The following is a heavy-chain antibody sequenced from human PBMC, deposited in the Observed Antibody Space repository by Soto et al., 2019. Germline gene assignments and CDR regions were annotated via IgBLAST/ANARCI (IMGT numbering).Heavy chain of an antibody. Sequence: QVQLQESGPGLVKPSETLSLTCTVSGGSISSYYWSWIRQPPGKGLEWIGYIYYYGSTNYNPSLKSRVTISVDTSKNPFSLKLSSVTAADTAVYYCASSNIAAAGFYYYGMDVWGRGTTVTVSS. CDR3: ASSNIAAAGFYYYGMDV. D-gene: IGHD6-13*01. CDR2: IYYYGST. V-gene: IGHV4-59*01. J-gene: IGHJ6*02. CDR1: GGSISSYY.